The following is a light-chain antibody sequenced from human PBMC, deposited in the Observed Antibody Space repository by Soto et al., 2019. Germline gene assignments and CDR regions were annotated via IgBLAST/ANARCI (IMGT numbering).Light chain of an antibody. CDR2: DVS. CDR3: SSFTGNVTRG. J-gene: IGLJ3*02. V-gene: IGLV2-14*03. CDR1: SSDVGGYDS. Sequence: QSALTQPASVSGSPGQSITISCTGTSSDVGGYDSVSWYQQHPGKAPKVMIFDVSKRPSGVSNRFSGSKSGNTASLSIAGLQTEDEAHYYCSSFTGNVTRGFGGGTQLTVL.